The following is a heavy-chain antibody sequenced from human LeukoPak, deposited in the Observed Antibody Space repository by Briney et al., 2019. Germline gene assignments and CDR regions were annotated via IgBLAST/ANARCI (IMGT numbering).Heavy chain of an antibody. CDR3: ANTYSSSWYPWFDP. CDR1: GFTFSSYG. V-gene: IGHV3-30*18. D-gene: IGHD6-13*01. Sequence: AGGSQRLSCAASGFTFSSYGMHGVRQAPGKGLEWVAVISYDGSNKYYADSVKGRFTISRDNSKNTLYLQMNSLRAEDTAVYYCANTYSSSWYPWFDPWGQGTLVTVSS. J-gene: IGHJ5*02. CDR2: ISYDGSNK.